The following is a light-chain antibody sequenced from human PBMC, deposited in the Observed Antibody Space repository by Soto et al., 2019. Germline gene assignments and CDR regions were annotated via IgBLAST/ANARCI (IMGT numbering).Light chain of an antibody. CDR2: GSS. CDR1: QSVGSN. CDR3: QQYTNWPPIT. V-gene: IGKV3-15*01. Sequence: EILLTQSPGTLPFSAGERATLACSASQSVGSNLAWFQQKPGQAPGLLIYGSSTRATGVPARFSGSGSGADFTLTISNLQSEDFAVYYCQQYTNWPPITFGQGTRLEIK. J-gene: IGKJ5*01.